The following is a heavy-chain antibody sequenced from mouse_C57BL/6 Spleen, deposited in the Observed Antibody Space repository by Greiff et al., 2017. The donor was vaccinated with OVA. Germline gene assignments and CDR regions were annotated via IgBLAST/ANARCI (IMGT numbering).Heavy chain of an antibody. CDR2: IRSKSNNYAT. V-gene: IGHV10-1*01. J-gene: IGHJ2*01. Sequence: GGGLVQPKGSLKLSCAASGFSFNTYAMNWVRQAPGKGLEWVARIRSKSNNYATYYADSVKDRFTISRDDSESMLYLQMNNLKTEDTAMYYCVRSTGYFDYWGQGTTLTVSS. D-gene: IGHD4-1*02. CDR3: VRSTGYFDY. CDR1: GFSFNTYA.